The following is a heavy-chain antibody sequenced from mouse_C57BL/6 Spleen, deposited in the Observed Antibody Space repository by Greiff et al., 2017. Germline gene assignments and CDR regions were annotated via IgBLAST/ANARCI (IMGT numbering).Heavy chain of an antibody. D-gene: IGHD1-1*01. V-gene: IGHV1-15*01. CDR3: TRDYGSSYWYFDV. CDR1: GYTFTDYE. J-gene: IGHJ1*03. CDR2: IDPETGGT. Sequence: QVQLKQSGAELVRPGASVTLSCKASGYTFTDYEMHWVKQTPVHGLEWIGAIDPETGGTAYNQKFKGKAKLTADKSSSTAYMELRSLTSEDSAVYYCTRDYGSSYWYFDVWGTGTTVTVSS.